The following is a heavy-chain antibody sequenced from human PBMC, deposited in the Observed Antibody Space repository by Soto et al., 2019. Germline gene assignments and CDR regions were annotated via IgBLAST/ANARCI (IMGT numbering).Heavy chain of an antibody. V-gene: IGHV1-18*01. Sequence: RASVKVSCKASGYTFTSYGISWVRQAPGQGLEWMGWISAYNGNTNYAQKLQGRVTMTTDTSTSTAYMKLRSLRSDDTAVYYCARAPPSGGSCYSCFDYWGQGTLVTVSS. D-gene: IGHD2-15*01. CDR3: ARAPPSGGSCYSCFDY. CDR1: GYTFTSYG. CDR2: ISAYNGNT. J-gene: IGHJ4*02.